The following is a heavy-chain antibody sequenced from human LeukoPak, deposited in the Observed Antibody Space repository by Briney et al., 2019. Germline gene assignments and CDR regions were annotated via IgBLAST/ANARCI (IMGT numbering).Heavy chain of an antibody. V-gene: IGHV3-23*01. CDR2: ISHSGDNT. CDR3: AKHDNSWTYFDS. Sequence: GGSLRLSCAASGFTFSNFAMSWIRQAPRKGLDWVSIISHSGDNTYHADSVKGRFTISRDNSNNTLYLQMNSLRAEDTAIYYCAKHDNSWTYFDSWGQGTLVTVSS. D-gene: IGHD6-13*01. J-gene: IGHJ4*02. CDR1: GFTFSNFA.